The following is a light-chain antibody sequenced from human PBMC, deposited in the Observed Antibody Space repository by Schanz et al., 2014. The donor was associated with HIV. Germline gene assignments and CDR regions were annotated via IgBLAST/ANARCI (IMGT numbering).Light chain of an antibody. CDR3: QHYGSSPPT. CDR1: QSVSAN. J-gene: IGKJ1*01. Sequence: EVVLTQSPGTLSLSPGERATLSCRASQSVSANLAWYQQKPGQAPTLLIYGASKRATGIPARFSGSRSGTDFTLTISSLEPEDFAVYYCQHYGSSPPTFGQGTKVEIK. CDR2: GAS. V-gene: IGKV3-20*01.